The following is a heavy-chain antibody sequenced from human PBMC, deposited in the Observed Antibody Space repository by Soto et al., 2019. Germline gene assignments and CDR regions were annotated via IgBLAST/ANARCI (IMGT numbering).Heavy chain of an antibody. Sequence: QVQLQESGPGLVKPSETLSLTCIVSGGSISGYYWSWIRQPAGKELEWIGRSYSDGTTNYNPSLKGRCTMPVDTSKKQISLKLTSVTAADPAMYYCARDRGYRSGSFGSWGQGVLVTVSS. V-gene: IGHV4-4*07. CDR2: SYSDGTT. D-gene: IGHD5-18*01. J-gene: IGHJ5*02. CDR3: ARDRGYRSGSFGS. CDR1: GGSISGYY.